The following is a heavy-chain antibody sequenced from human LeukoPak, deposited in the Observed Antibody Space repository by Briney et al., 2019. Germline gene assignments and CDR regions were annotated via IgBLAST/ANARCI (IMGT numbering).Heavy chain of an antibody. Sequence: GGSLRLSCAASGFTFSSYAMHWVRQAPGKGLEWVAVISYDGSNKYYADSVKGRFTISRDNSKNTLYLQMNSLRAEDTAVYYCASADIPIDYWDQGTLVTVSS. J-gene: IGHJ4*02. V-gene: IGHV3-30*04. CDR1: GFTFSSYA. D-gene: IGHD2-15*01. CDR2: ISYDGSNK. CDR3: ASADIPIDY.